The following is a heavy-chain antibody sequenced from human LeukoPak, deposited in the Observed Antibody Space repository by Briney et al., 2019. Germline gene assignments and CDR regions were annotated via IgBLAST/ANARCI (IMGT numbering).Heavy chain of an antibody. D-gene: IGHD2-2*01. CDR1: GYTFTGYY. V-gene: IGHV1-2*02. Sequence: ASVKVSCKASGYTFTGYYMHWVRQAPGQGLEWMGWINPNSGGTNYAQKFQGRVTMTRDTSISTAYMELSRLRSDDTAVYYCAREGRRYCSSTSCYLYYWGQGTLVTVSS. J-gene: IGHJ4*02. CDR2: INPNSGGT. CDR3: AREGRRYCSSTSCYLYY.